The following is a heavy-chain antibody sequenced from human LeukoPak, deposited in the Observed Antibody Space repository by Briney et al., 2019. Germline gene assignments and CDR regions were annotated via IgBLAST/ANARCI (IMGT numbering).Heavy chain of an antibody. CDR2: INHSGST. Sequence: PSETLSLTCAVYGGSFSGYYWSWLRQPPGKGLEWIGEINHSGSTNYNPSLKSRVTISVDTSKNQFSLKLSSVTAADTAVYYCAREVPYSGSYHTLFDYWGQGTLVTVSS. CDR1: GGSFSGYY. J-gene: IGHJ4*02. D-gene: IGHD1-26*01. CDR3: AREVPYSGSYHTLFDY. V-gene: IGHV4-34*01.